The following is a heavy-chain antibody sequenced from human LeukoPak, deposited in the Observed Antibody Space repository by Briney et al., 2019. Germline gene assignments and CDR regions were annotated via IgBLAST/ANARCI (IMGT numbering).Heavy chain of an antibody. J-gene: IGHJ6*02. CDR3: ARDVHRFRSGSRCFLNYYGLDV. Sequence: GGSLRLSCVASGFNYSTYSMSWVRQAPGKGLEWLANIKEDGSVTHYVDSVKGRFTISRDNAKNSLFLQMNSLSAEDTALYYCARDVHRFRSGSRCFLNYYGLDVWGQGTAVTVS. CDR1: GFNYSTYS. V-gene: IGHV3-7*01. CDR2: IKEDGSVT. D-gene: IGHD3-22*01.